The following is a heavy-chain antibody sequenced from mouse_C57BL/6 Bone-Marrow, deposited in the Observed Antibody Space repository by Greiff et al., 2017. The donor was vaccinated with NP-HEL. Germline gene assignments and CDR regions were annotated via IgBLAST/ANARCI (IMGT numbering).Heavy chain of an antibody. Sequence: EVKLVESGGGLVKPGGSLKLSCAASGFTFSSYAMSWVRQTPEKRLEWVATISDGGSYTYYPDNVKGRFTISRDNAKNNLYLQMSHLKSEDTAMYYCARGVYYYGSSPFYAMDYWGQGTSVTVSS. CDR3: ARGVYYYGSSPFYAMDY. D-gene: IGHD1-1*01. CDR2: ISDGGSYT. J-gene: IGHJ4*01. V-gene: IGHV5-4*03. CDR1: GFTFSSYA.